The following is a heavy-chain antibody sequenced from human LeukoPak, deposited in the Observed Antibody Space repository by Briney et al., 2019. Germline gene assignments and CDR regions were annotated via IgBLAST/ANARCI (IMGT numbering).Heavy chain of an antibody. J-gene: IGHJ6*04. V-gene: IGHV1-2*02. Sequence: PGASVKVSCKASGYTFTGYYMHWVRQAPGQGLEWMGWINPNSGGTNYAQKFQGRVTMTRDTSISTAYMELSRLRSDDTAVYYCARDRRGRAVAKPYYYNGMDVWGEGTTVTVSS. CDR1: GYTFTGYY. CDR3: ARDRRGRAVAKPYYYNGMDV. CDR2: INPNSGGT. D-gene: IGHD6-19*01.